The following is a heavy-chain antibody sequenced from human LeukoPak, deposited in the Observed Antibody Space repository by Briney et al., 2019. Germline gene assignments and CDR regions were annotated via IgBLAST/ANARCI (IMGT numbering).Heavy chain of an antibody. CDR1: GGSIGSSNYY. V-gene: IGHV4-39*01. Sequence: SETLSLTCTVSGGSIGSSNYYWGRIRQSPGMGLEWIVTLLKSGTTYFNPTPQSRVTISVDTSKNQFSLKLTSVTAADTAVYYCARLRGGVQLWADWGQGTLVTVSS. J-gene: IGHJ4*02. CDR2: LLKSGTT. D-gene: IGHD5-18*01. CDR3: ARLRGGVQLWAD.